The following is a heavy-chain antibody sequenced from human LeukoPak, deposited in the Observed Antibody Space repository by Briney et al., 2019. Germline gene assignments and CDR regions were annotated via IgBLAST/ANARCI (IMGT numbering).Heavy chain of an antibody. V-gene: IGHV3-13*01. Sequence: GGSLRLSCAASGFTFIDYDMHWVRQVIGKGLEWVSAIGIRGDTHYSGAGKGRFTISRENAESFLYLQMNSLRAEDTAVYYCARGGIQVSGIDEFDYWGQGTLVTVSS. CDR1: GFTFIDYD. J-gene: IGHJ4*02. D-gene: IGHD6-19*01. CDR2: IGIRGDT. CDR3: ARGGIQVSGIDEFDY.